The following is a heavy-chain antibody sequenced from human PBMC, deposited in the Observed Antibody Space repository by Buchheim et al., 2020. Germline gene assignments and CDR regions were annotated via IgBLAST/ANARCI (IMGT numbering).Heavy chain of an antibody. V-gene: IGHV4-61*02. J-gene: IGHJ5*01. Sequence: QVQLQESGPGLVKPSQTLSLTCTVSGDSIRSPNYYWSWIRQPAGRGLEWIGHIYAIGSSSTKYSPSLQSRVTLSVATSQHQFSLKLTSVTAADTAMYYCARLPTGSAWFDSWGQG. CDR2: IYAIGSSST. CDR3: ARLPTGSAWFDS. CDR1: GDSIRSPNYY.